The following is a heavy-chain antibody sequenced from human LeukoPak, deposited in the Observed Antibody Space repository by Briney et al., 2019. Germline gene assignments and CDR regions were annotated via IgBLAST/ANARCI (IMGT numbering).Heavy chain of an antibody. CDR2: IRSKANSYAT. Sequence: GGSLKLSCAASGLTFSGSAMHWVRQPSGKGLEWVGRIRSKANSYATAYAASVKGRFTISRDDSKNTAYLQMNSLKTEDTAVYYCWGLRYVDWGQGTLVTVSS. D-gene: IGHD3-9*01. CDR3: WGLRYVD. J-gene: IGHJ4*02. CDR1: GLTFSGSA. V-gene: IGHV3-73*01.